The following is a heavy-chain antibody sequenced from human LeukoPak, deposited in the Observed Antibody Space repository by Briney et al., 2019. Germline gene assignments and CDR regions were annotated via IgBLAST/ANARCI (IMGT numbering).Heavy chain of an antibody. J-gene: IGHJ6*02. D-gene: IGHD1-26*01. V-gene: IGHV4-61*01. CDR2: IYYSGST. CDR3: ARDDSGSYHQLGV. Sequence: PSETLSLTCTVSGGSISSSSYYWGWIRQPPGKGLEWIGYIYYSGSTNYNPSLKSRVTISVDTSKNQFSLKLISVTTADTAVYYCARDDSGSYHQLGVWGQGTTVTVSS. CDR1: GGSISSSSYY.